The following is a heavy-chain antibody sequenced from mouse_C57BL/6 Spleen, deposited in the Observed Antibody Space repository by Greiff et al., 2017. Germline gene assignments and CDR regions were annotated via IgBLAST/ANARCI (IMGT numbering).Heavy chain of an antibody. CDR3: ARDGYYVAMDY. CDR2: IYPGAGDT. D-gene: IGHD2-3*01. CDR1: GYAFSSSW. V-gene: IGHV1-82*01. Sequence: LVESGPELVKPGASVTISCKASGYAFSSSWMNWVKQRPGKGLEWIGRIYPGAGDTNYNGKFKGKATLTADKSSSTAYMQLRSLTSEDSAVYFCARDGYYVAMDYWGQGTSVTVSS. J-gene: IGHJ4*01.